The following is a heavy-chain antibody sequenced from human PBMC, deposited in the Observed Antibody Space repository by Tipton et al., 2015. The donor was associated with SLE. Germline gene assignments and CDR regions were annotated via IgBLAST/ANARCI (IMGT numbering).Heavy chain of an antibody. V-gene: IGHV4-34*01. D-gene: IGHD4-23*01. CDR2: IYYSGST. J-gene: IGHJ3*02. CDR3: ARVVTPEDDAFDI. Sequence: TLSLTCAVYGGSFSGYYWSWIRQPPGKGLEWIGDIYYSGSTNYNPSLKSRVTISVDTSKNQFSLKLISVTAADTAVYYCARVVTPEDDAFDIWGQGTMVTVSS. CDR1: GGSFSGYY.